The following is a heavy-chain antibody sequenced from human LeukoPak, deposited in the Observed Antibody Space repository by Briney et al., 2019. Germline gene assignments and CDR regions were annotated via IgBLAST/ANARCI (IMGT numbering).Heavy chain of an antibody. CDR1: GGSISSVDYY. V-gene: IGHV4-30-4*01. CDR3: ARARWELLRQVAYFDS. Sequence: SQTLSLTCTVSGGSISSVDYYWSWIRQPPGKGLELIGYIYYSWSTYYNPSLKSRVSISVNTSKNQCSLKLSSVTAADKAVYSCARARWELLRQVAYFDSWGQGTLVTVSS. J-gene: IGHJ4*02. CDR2: IYYSWST. D-gene: IGHD1-26*01.